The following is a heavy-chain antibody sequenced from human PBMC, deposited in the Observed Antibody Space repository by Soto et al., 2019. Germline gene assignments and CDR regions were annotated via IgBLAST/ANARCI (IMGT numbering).Heavy chain of an antibody. V-gene: IGHV1-2*02. J-gene: IGHJ1*01. CDR3: ARFNVVRMVSAGLDF. Sequence: GASVKGSWKASGYAFGHYYIHWVRQAPGQGLECLGWLNPKGGATNYAPKFQGRVTMTHDASISTVHMELSSLTPDDTAVYYCARFNVVRMVSAGLDFWVLGTLVTVSS. D-gene: IGHD2-21*01. CDR1: GYAFGHYY. CDR2: LNPKGGAT.